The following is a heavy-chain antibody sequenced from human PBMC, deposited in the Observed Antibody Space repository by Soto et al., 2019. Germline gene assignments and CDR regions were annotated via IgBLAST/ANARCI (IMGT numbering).Heavy chain of an antibody. CDR1: GFTFSSYW. CDR2: IKQDGSEK. Sequence: GGSLRLSCAASGFTFSSYWMSWVRQAPGKGLEWVASIKQDGSEKYYLDSVKGRFTISRDNAKNSLYLQMNSLRAEDTAVYYCAKACISTSCYSYYYYGMDVWGQGTTVTVS. CDR3: AKACISTSCYSYYYYGMDV. D-gene: IGHD2-2*01. J-gene: IGHJ6*02. V-gene: IGHV3-7*05.